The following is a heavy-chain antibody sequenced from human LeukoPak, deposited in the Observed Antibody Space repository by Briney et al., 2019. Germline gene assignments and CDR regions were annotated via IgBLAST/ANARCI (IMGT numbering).Heavy chain of an antibody. J-gene: IGHJ4*02. D-gene: IGHD1-26*01. CDR3: AGTGSYGQYYFDY. CDR1: GFTVSSNY. V-gene: IGHV3-53*01. Sequence: GGSLRLSCAASGFTVSSNYMSWVRQAPGKGLEWVSVIYSGGSTHYADSVKGRFTISRDNSKNTLYLQMNSLRAEDTAVYYCAGTGSYGQYYFDYLGQGTLVTVSS. CDR2: IYSGGST.